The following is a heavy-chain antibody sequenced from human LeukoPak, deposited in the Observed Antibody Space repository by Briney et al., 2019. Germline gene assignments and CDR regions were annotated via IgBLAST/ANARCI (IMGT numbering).Heavy chain of an antibody. CDR3: ARDTSWYGLDY. CDR1: GGSFSGYY. D-gene: IGHD6-13*01. V-gene: IGHV4-34*01. Sequence: SETLSLTCAVYGGSFSGYYWTWIRQPPGKGLEWIGEINHSGSTNYNPSLKSRVTISVDTSKNQFSLKLSSVTAADTAVYYCARDTSWYGLDYWGQGTLVTVSS. CDR2: INHSGST. J-gene: IGHJ4*02.